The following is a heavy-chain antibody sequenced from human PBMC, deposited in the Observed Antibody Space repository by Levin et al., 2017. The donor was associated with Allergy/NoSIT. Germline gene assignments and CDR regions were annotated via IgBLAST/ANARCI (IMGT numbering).Heavy chain of an antibody. CDR3: VRDVYLGQWPPQYTMDV. CDR2: INWNSGTI. CDR1: GFTFNDYA. V-gene: IGHV3-9*01. J-gene: IGHJ6*02. D-gene: IGHD6-19*01. Sequence: PGGSLRLSCVGSGFTFNDYAMPWFRQPPGKGLEWVSIINWNSGTITYADSVKGRFTVSRDNAKNSLFLEMNSLRTEDPALYSGVRDVYLGQWPPQYTMDVWGQGTAVTVS.